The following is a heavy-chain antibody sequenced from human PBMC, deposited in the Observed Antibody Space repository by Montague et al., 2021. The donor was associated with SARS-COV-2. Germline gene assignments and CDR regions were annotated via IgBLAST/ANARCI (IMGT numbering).Heavy chain of an antibody. CDR3: ARVGRAQLVWLSGMDV. J-gene: IGHJ6*02. CDR1: GGSISSSSYY. Sequence: SETLSLTCTVSGGSISSSSYYWGWIRQPPGKGLEWIGSIYYSGSTYYNPSLKSRVTISVDTSKNQFSLKLSSVTAADTAVYYCARVGRAQLVWLSGMDVWGQGTTVTVSS. CDR2: IYYSGST. V-gene: IGHV4-39*07. D-gene: IGHD6-13*01.